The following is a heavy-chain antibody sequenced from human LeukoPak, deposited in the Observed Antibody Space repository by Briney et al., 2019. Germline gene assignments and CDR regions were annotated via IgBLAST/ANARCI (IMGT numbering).Heavy chain of an antibody. CDR3: ARGLGIPGVYPDLRF. Sequence: ASVKVSCKASVYTFTSYDINWVRQATGQGLEWMGWTNPNSGNTGYAQKFKGRVTMTRDTSISTAYMELSSLRAEDTAVYYCARGLGIPGVYPDLRFWGQGTLVIVSS. CDR2: TNPNSGNT. CDR1: VYTFTSYD. V-gene: IGHV1-8*01. J-gene: IGHJ4*02. D-gene: IGHD5/OR15-5a*01.